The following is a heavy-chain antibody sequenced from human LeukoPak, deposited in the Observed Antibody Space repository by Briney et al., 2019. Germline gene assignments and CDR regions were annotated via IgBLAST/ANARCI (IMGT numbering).Heavy chain of an antibody. J-gene: IGHJ6*02. CDR3: ARSTVYYGMDV. V-gene: IGHV4-34*01. CDR1: GGSFSGYY. CDR2: INHSGST. Sequence: ASETLSLTCAVYGGSFSGYYWSWIRQPPGKGLEWIGEINHSGSTNYNPSLKSRVTISVDASKNQFSLKLSSVTAADTAVYYCARSTVYYGMDVWGQGTTVTVPS. D-gene: IGHD2-21*02.